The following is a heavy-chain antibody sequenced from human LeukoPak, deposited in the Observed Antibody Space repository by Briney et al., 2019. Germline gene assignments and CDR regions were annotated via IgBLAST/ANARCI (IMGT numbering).Heavy chain of an antibody. D-gene: IGHD6-13*01. V-gene: IGHV3-23*01. CDR2: ISASGGNT. CDR3: AKTQAAVGKAWFDP. J-gene: IGHJ5*02. CDR1: GFTFRSFA. Sequence: PGGSLRLSCAASGFTFRSFAMTWVRQAPGKGLEWVSGISASGGNTYYADSVKGRVTISRDNSKNTLYLQMNSLRAEDMAVYYCAKTQAAVGKAWFDPWGQGTLVTVSS.